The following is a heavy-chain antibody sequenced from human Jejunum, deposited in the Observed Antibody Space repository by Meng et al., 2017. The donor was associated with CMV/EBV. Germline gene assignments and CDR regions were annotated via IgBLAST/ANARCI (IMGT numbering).Heavy chain of an antibody. D-gene: IGHD3-22*01. CDR1: SLNTSGMC. CDR2: IDWDDDK. V-gene: IGHV2-70*01. CDR3: ARGYESSGFYPPFDY. J-gene: IGHJ4*02. Sequence: SLNTSGMCVSWIRQPPGKALEWLAFIDWDDDKYYSTSLKTRLTISRDTSKNQVVLTMTNMDPEDTATYYCARGYESSGFYPPFDYWGQGTLVTVSS.